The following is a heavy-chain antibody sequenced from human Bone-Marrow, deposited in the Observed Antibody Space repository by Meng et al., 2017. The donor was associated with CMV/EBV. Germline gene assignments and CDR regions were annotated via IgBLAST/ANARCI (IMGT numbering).Heavy chain of an antibody. J-gene: IGHJ4*02. CDR3: ARPRGAYSSGLPHFDY. CDR2: ISYDGSNK. CDR1: GFTFSSYA. Sequence: GGSLRLSCAASGFTFSSYAMHWVRQAPGKGLEWVAVISYDGSNKYYADSVKGRFTISRDNSKNTLYLQMNSLGAEDTAVYYCARPRGAYSSGLPHFDYWGQGTLVTVSS. D-gene: IGHD6-19*01. V-gene: IGHV3-30*04.